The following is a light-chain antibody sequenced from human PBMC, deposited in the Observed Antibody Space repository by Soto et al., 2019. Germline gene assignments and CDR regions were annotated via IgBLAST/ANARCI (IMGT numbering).Light chain of an antibody. CDR2: ATS. V-gene: IGKV1-12*01. CDR1: QGISSL. Sequence: DIQMTQSPSSVSASVGDRVTITCRASQGISSLLAWYRQKPGKAPKLLIYATSSLQSGVPSRFSGSGSGTDFTLTISSLQPEDFANYYCQQANSFPFTFGPGTKVDIK. CDR3: QQANSFPFT. J-gene: IGKJ3*01.